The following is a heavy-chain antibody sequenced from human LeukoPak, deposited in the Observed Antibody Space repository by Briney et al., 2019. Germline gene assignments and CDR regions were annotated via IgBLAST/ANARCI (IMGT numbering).Heavy chain of an antibody. D-gene: IGHD3-3*01. Sequence: GGSLRLSCAASGFTFSDYYMSWIRQAPGKGLEWVSYFSSSGSTIYYADSVKGRFTISRDNAKNSLYLQMNSLRAEDTAVYYCARDESIFGVVHFDYWGQGTLVTVSS. CDR1: GFTFSDYY. CDR2: FSSSGSTI. CDR3: ARDESIFGVVHFDY. V-gene: IGHV3-11*01. J-gene: IGHJ4*02.